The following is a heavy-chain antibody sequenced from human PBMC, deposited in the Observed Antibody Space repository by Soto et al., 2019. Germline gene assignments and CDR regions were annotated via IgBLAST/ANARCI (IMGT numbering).Heavy chain of an antibody. CDR3: AREIAVADSWFDP. D-gene: IGHD6-19*01. CDR2: ISYDGSNK. Sequence: GGSLRLSCAASGFPFSSYSMHWVRQAPGKGLEWVAVISYDGSNKYYADSVKGRFTISRDNSKNTLYLQMNSLRAEDTAVYYCAREIAVADSWFDPWGQGTLVTVSS. V-gene: IGHV3-30-3*01. J-gene: IGHJ5*02. CDR1: GFPFSSYS.